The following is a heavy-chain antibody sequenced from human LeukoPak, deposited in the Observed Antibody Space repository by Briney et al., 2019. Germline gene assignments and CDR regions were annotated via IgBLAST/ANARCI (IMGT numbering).Heavy chain of an antibody. Sequence: GGSLRLSCAAPGFTFSSHAMRWVRQAAGEWLEWVSAISGSGGSTYYADSVKGRFTISRDNSKNTLYLQMNSLRAEDTAVYYCAKDRYGSGSYCDYWGQGTLVTVSS. CDR2: ISGSGGST. D-gene: IGHD3-10*01. V-gene: IGHV3-23*01. CDR3: AKDRYGSGSYCDY. CDR1: GFTFSSHA. J-gene: IGHJ4*02.